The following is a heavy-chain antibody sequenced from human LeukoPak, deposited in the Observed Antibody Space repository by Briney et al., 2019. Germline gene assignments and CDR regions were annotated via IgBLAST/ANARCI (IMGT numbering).Heavy chain of an antibody. V-gene: IGHV3-21*01. D-gene: IGHD4-17*01. CDR1: GLTFSTYT. CDR3: ATTVKRGASYYYYLDV. CDR2: ISSSSSYM. J-gene: IGHJ6*03. Sequence: GGSLRLSCAASGLTFSTYTMNWVRQAPGKGLEWVSSISSSSSYMYYADSLKGRFTISRDNAKNSLYLQMNSLRAEDTAVYYCATTVKRGASYYYYLDVWGKGTTVTVSS.